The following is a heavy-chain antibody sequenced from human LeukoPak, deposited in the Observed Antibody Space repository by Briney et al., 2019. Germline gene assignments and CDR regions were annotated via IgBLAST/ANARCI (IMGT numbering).Heavy chain of an antibody. CDR3: AKGVVPAAPFDY. D-gene: IGHD2-2*01. J-gene: IGHJ4*02. CDR1: GFTFSSYG. Sequence: GGSLRLSCAASGFTFSSYGVHWVRQAPGKGLEWVSTISGSSGSTYYADSEKGRFTISRDNSKNTLYLQMNSLRAGDTAVYYCAKGVVPAAPFDYWGQGTLVTVSS. CDR2: ISGSSGST. V-gene: IGHV3-23*01.